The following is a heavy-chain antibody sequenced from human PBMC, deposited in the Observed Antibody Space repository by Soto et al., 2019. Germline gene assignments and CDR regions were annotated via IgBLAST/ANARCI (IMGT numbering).Heavy chain of an antibody. J-gene: IGHJ5*02. Sequence: QVQLVQSGAEVKKPGSSVKVSCKASGGTFSSYAISWVRQSPGQGLEWMGGIIPIFGTANYEQKFQGRVTITADESTSTAYMELSSLRSEDTAVYYCASQRRLRGAYSRSWYWFDPWGQGTLVTVSS. CDR3: ASQRRLRGAYSRSWYWFDP. CDR2: IIPIFGTA. CDR1: GGTFSSYA. D-gene: IGHD6-13*01. V-gene: IGHV1-69*01.